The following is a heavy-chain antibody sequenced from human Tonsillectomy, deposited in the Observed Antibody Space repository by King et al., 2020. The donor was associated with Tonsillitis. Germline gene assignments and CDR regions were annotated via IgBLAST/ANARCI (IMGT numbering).Heavy chain of an antibody. V-gene: IGHV3-11*01. CDR2: IGTSASII. CDR1: GFTFSDYY. CDR3: AREVEPATYYYFGMDV. Sequence: VQLVESGGGLVKPGGSLRLSCAASGFTFSDYYMSWIRQVPGKGLEWVSYIGTSASIIYYADSVKGRFTISRDNAKNSLYLHMNSLRAEDTAVYYCAREVEPATYYYFGMDVWGRGTTVSVSS. J-gene: IGHJ6*02. D-gene: IGHD1-14*01.